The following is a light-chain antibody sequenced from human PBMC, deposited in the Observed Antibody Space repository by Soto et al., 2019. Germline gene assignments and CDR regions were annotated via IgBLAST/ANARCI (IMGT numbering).Light chain of an antibody. Sequence: SYELTQPPSVSVAPGQTARITCGGNNIGSESVHWYQQQPGQAPVLVVYDDNDRPSGTPERFYGSKSGNTATLTITRVEAGDEADYYCQLWDRNTDRYVFGTGTKVTVL. V-gene: IGLV3-21*02. CDR2: DDN. CDR3: QLWDRNTDRYV. J-gene: IGLJ1*01. CDR1: NIGSES.